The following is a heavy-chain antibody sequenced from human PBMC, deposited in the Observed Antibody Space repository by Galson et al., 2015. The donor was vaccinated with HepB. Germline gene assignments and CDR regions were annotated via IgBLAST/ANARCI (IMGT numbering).Heavy chain of an antibody. J-gene: IGHJ5*02. CDR1: GVTFSDYT. CDR2: ISGGPQST. Sequence: SLRLSCAASGVTFSDYTMSWVRQAPGKGLEWISVISGGPQSTNYADSVKGRFTISRDNSKNTLFLQMNYLRVEDTAVYYCARGRQLDPWGQGTLVTVSS. D-gene: IGHD3-16*01. CDR3: ARGRQLDP. V-gene: IGHV3-23*01.